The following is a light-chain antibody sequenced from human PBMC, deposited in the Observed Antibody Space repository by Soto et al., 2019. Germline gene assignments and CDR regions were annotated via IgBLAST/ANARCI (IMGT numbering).Light chain of an antibody. V-gene: IGLV2-14*01. CDR1: SSDVGGYNY. Sequence: QSALTQPASVSGSPGQSITISCTGTSSDVGGYNYVSWYQQHPGKAPKLMIYEVSNRPSGVSNRFSGSKSGNTASLTISGLHAEDEDYYYCTSYTSSSTVVFGGGTKLTVL. CDR3: TSYTSSSTVV. J-gene: IGLJ2*01. CDR2: EVS.